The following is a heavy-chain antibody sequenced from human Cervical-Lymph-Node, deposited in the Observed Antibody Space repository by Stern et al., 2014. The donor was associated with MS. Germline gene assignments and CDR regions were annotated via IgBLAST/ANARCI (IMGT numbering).Heavy chain of an antibody. D-gene: IGHD6-19*01. Sequence: QVQLVESGPGLVKSSETLSLTCTVSGASISSYYWSWIRQPPGKGLEWIGYIYYSGSTNYNPSFKSRVTISVDSSKNQFSLKLNSVTAADTAMYYCATQDSNGWFAFDIWGQGTMVTVSS. CDR1: GASISSYY. V-gene: IGHV4-59*08. CDR3: ATQDSNGWFAFDI. CDR2: IYYSGST. J-gene: IGHJ3*02.